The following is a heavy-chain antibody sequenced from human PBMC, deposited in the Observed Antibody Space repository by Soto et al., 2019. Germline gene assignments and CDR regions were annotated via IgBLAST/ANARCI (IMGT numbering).Heavy chain of an antibody. D-gene: IGHD1-26*01. CDR3: ARGVRATDYYYYYGMDV. CDR1: GGTFSSYA. CDR2: IIPIFGTA. Sequence: QVQLVQSGAEVKKPGSSVKVSCKASGGTFSSYAISWVRQAPGQGLEWMGGIIPIFGTANYAQKFQGRVTSTADESTSTTYMELSSLRAEDTAVYYCARGVRATDYYYYYGMDVWGQGTTVTVSS. V-gene: IGHV1-69*01. J-gene: IGHJ6*02.